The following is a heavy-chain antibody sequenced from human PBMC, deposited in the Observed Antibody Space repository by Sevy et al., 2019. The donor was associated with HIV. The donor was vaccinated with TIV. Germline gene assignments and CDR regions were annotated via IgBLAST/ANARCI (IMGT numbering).Heavy chain of an antibody. D-gene: IGHD3-22*01. Sequence: ASVKVSCKVSGYTLTDFSMHWVRQAPGKGLEWVGTFDPEDGKRIYAQKLKGRLTMTEDTSTESAYMDLTSLRCHDTAVYYCSTTKDYYDSSGYPFDYWGQGTQVTVSS. CDR2: FDPEDGKR. CDR3: STTKDYYDSSGYPFDY. V-gene: IGHV1-24*01. J-gene: IGHJ4*02. CDR1: GYTLTDFS.